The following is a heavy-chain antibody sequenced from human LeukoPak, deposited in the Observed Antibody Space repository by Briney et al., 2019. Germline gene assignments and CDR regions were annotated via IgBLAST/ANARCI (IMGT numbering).Heavy chain of an antibody. Sequence: GGSLRLSCAASGFTFSSYAMSWVRQAPGKGLEWVSAISGSGGSTYYADSVKGRFTISRDNSKNTLYLQMNSLRAEDTAVYYCAKGGGVGLGIRYYFDYWGQGTLVTVSS. CDR3: AKGGGVGLGIRYYFDY. J-gene: IGHJ4*02. D-gene: IGHD7-27*01. CDR1: GFTFSSYA. V-gene: IGHV3-23*01. CDR2: ISGSGGST.